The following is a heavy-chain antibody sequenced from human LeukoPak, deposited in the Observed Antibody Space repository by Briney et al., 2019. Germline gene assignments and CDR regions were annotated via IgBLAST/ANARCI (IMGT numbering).Heavy chain of an antibody. J-gene: IGHJ4*02. D-gene: IGHD5-24*01. CDR3: TTSMGEMATIQFDY. CDR2: IIPIFGTA. V-gene: IGHV1-69*01. Sequence: SVKVSCKASGGTFSSYAISWVRQAPGQGLEWMGGIIPIFGTANYAQKFRGRVTITADESTSTAYMELSSLRSEDTAVYYCTTSMGEMATIQFDYWGQGTLVTVSS. CDR1: GGTFSSYA.